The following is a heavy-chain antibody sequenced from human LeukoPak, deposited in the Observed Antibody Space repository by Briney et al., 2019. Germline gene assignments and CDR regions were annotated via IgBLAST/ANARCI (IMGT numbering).Heavy chain of an antibody. J-gene: IGHJ4*02. Sequence: GGSLRLSCAASGFTFSRYAMNWVRQAPGKGLEWVSVISGSGGSTYYADSVKGRFTISRDNSKNTLFLRVNSLRAEDTAVYYCAKGSVAAVVTFIDFWGQGTLVTVSS. D-gene: IGHD6-13*01. CDR2: ISGSGGST. CDR1: GFTFSRYA. CDR3: AKGSVAAVVTFIDF. V-gene: IGHV3-23*01.